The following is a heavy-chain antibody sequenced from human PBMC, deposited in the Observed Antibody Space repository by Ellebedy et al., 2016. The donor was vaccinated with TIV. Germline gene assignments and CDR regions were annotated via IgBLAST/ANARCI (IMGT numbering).Heavy chain of an antibody. D-gene: IGHD3-10*01. Sequence: PGGSLRLSCAASGFSSGFSFSDYGMRWVRQAPGKGLEWVSFIRYDGNNENYADSVKGRFTISRDNSKNTLYLQMNSLTHEDTAVYYCAKARYGSGTSYNVFDYWGLGSLVTVSS. CDR1: GFSSGFSFSDYG. CDR3: AKARYGSGTSYNVFDY. V-gene: IGHV3-30*02. CDR2: IRYDGNNE. J-gene: IGHJ4*02.